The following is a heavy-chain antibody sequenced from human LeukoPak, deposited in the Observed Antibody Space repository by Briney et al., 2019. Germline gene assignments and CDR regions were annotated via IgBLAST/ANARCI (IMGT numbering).Heavy chain of an antibody. CDR2: ISTTGGST. CDR3: AKRKAYYDILSAFDY. J-gene: IGHJ4*02. D-gene: IGHD3-9*01. V-gene: IGHV3-23*01. Sequence: GGSLRLSCAASGFTFSSSAMSWVRQAPGKGLEWVSAISTTGGSTYYAASVKGRFTISRDNSKNTLYLQMNSLRAEDTAIYYCAKRKAYYDILSAFDYWGQGTLVTVSS. CDR1: GFTFSSSA.